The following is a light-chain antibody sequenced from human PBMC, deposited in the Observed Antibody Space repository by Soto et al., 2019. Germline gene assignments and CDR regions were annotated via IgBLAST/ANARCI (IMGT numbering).Light chain of an antibody. J-gene: IGLJ3*02. CDR3: SSYTSSSTWV. CDR1: SSDVGGYNY. CDR2: DVS. V-gene: IGLV2-14*03. Sequence: QSALTQPASVSGSPGQSITISCTGTSSDVGGYNYVSWYQLHPDKAPKLMIYDVSNRPSGVSNRFSGSKSGNTASLTISGLQAEDEADYYCSSYTSSSTWVFGGGTQLTVL.